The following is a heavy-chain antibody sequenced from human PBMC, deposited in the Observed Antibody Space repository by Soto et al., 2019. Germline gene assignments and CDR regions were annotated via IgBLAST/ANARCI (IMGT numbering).Heavy chain of an antibody. V-gene: IGHV1-69*06. D-gene: IGHD1-26*01. CDR1: GGTFNSYT. CDR2: VVPMYDSV. Sequence: SVKVSCKASGGTFNSYTINWVRQAPGRGLEWVGQVVPMYDSVNYAENFQGRVTITADKSTKTAYMELTSLRSEDTALYFCASWRSYSGSYCFDYWGQGTPVPVYS. CDR3: ASWRSYSGSYCFDY. J-gene: IGHJ4*02.